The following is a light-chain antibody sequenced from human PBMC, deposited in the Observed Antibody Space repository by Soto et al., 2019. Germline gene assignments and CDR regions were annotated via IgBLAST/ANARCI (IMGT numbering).Light chain of an antibody. J-gene: IGKJ5*01. CDR1: QSVSSSY. Sequence: TQYPATLSLSVGYRSTISCMASQSVSSSYLAWYQQKPGQAPRLLIYGASSRATGIPDRFSASGSGTDFTLTITSLQAEDVAVYQCQQYDNTPSTFGQGTRLEIK. CDR3: QQYDNTPST. V-gene: IGKV3D-7*01. CDR2: GAS.